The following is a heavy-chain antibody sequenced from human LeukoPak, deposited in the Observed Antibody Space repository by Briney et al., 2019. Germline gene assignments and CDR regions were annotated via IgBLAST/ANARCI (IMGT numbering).Heavy chain of an antibody. CDR3: ARVVHFDWLLGGYYFDY. V-gene: IGHV4-39*07. D-gene: IGHD3-9*01. CDR1: GGSISSSSYY. J-gene: IGHJ4*02. Sequence: SETLSLTCTVSGGSISSSSYYWGWIRQPPGKGLEWIGSIYYSGSTYYNPSLKSRVTISVDTSKNQFSLKLSSVTAADTAVYYCARVVHFDWLLGGYYFDYWGQGTLVTVSS. CDR2: IYYSGST.